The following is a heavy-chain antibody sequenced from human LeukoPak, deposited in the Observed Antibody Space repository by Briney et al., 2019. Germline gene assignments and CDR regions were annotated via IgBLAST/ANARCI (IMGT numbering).Heavy chain of an antibody. J-gene: IGHJ5*02. Sequence: GGSLRLSCAASGFRFSGNGMHWVRQAPGKGLEWVAFILYDGSNKYYGDSVKGRFTTSRDNSKNTLYLQMNSLKTEDTAVYYCAKERIVVIPFGPSWFDPWGQGTLVTVSS. CDR1: GFRFSGNG. V-gene: IGHV3-30*02. D-gene: IGHD2-2*01. CDR2: ILYDGSNK. CDR3: AKERIVVIPFGPSWFDP.